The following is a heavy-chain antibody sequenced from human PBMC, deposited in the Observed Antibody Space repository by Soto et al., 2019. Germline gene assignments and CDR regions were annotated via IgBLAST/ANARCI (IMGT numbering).Heavy chain of an antibody. CDR1: GFSFSDHY. Sequence: EVQLVESGGGLVQPGGSLRLSCAASGFSFSDHYMDWVRQAPGKGLEWVGRSRNKANSYSTEYAASVKGRFTISRDDSENSLYLHMNSLKTEDSAVYCCARDSGSYRRGLDHWGQGTLVTVSS. J-gene: IGHJ4*02. V-gene: IGHV3-72*01. D-gene: IGHD1-26*01. CDR2: SRNKANSYST. CDR3: ARDSGSYRRGLDH.